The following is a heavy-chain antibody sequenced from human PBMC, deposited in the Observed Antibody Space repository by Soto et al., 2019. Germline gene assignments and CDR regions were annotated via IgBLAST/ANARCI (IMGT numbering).Heavy chain of an antibody. CDR2: ISYDGSSK. CDR1: GLTFSSYG. CDR3: AKGWEGMDV. V-gene: IGHV3-30*18. J-gene: IGHJ6*04. Sequence: QVQLVESGGGVVQPGRSLRLSCAASGLTFSSYGMHWVRQAPGKGLEWVAVISYDGSSKYYADSVKGRFTISRDNSKNTLYLKMNSLRAEDRAVYYCAKGWEGMDVGGKGTTVTVSS. D-gene: IGHD1-26*01.